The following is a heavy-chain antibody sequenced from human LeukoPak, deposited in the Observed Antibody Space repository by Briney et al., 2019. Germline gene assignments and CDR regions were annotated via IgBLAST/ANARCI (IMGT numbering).Heavy chain of an antibody. Sequence: GGSLRLSCAASGFTFSSYSMNWARQAPGKGLEWVSSISSSSSYIYYADSVKGRFTISRDNAKNSLYLQMNSLRAEDTAVYYCARGNDILTGYYFDYWGQGTLVTVSS. CDR3: ARGNDILTGYYFDY. J-gene: IGHJ4*02. CDR2: ISSSSSYI. CDR1: GFTFSSYS. D-gene: IGHD3-9*01. V-gene: IGHV3-21*01.